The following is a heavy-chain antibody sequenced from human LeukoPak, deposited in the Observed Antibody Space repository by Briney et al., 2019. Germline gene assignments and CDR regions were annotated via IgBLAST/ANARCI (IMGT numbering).Heavy chain of an antibody. D-gene: IGHD3-9*01. Sequence: GGSLRLSCAASGSTFSNYWMHWVRQAPGKGLVWVSRINPDGSRTDYADSVAGRFTISRDNSKNTLYLQMNSLTAQDTAIYYCAGGYYDSLTGYDPFAYWGQGTLVTVSS. V-gene: IGHV3-74*01. CDR2: INPDGSRT. CDR3: AGGYYDSLTGYDPFAY. J-gene: IGHJ4*02. CDR1: GSTFSNYW.